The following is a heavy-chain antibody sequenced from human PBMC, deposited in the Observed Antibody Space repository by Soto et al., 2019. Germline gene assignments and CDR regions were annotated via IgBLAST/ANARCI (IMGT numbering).Heavy chain of an antibody. D-gene: IGHD2-21*01. CDR3: ARYSRSSVDDY. Sequence: EVQLVESGGGLVQPGGSLRLSCAVSGFTFSSFWMSWVRQAPGEGLEWVANIKQDGSVQQYVDSVKGRFTISRDNAKNSLSLQMNSLRAEDTAVYYCARYSRSSVDDYWGQGTLVTVSS. J-gene: IGHJ4*02. CDR1: GFTFSSFW. V-gene: IGHV3-7*01. CDR2: IKQDGSVQ.